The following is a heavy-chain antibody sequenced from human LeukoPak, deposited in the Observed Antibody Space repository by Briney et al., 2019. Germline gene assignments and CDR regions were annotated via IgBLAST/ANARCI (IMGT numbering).Heavy chain of an antibody. Sequence: GGSLRLSCAASGFTVSSNYMSWVRQAPGKGLEWVSIIYSGGSTYYADSVKGRFTISRDNAKNSLYLQMNSLRAEDTALYYCARDSGARWRQPDYWGQGTLVTVSS. D-gene: IGHD5-24*01. J-gene: IGHJ4*02. CDR2: IYSGGST. V-gene: IGHV3-53*01. CDR1: GFTVSSNY. CDR3: ARDSGARWRQPDY.